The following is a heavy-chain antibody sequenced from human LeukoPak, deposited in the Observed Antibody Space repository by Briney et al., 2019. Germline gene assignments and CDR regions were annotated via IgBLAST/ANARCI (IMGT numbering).Heavy chain of an antibody. CDR2: TYSGGTT. CDR1: GFTVSSNY. J-gene: IGHJ4*02. CDR3: ARQRPFDH. Sequence: GGSLRLSCAASGFTVSSNYMSWVRQAPGKGLEWVSGTYSGGTTYYADSVRARFSMSRDNSKNTLYLQMNSLRAEDTAVYYCARQRPFDHWGQGTLVTVSS. V-gene: IGHV3-53*01.